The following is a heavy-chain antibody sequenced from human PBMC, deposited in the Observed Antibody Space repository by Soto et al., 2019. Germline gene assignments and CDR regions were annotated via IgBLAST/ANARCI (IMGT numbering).Heavy chain of an antibody. D-gene: IGHD3-9*01. V-gene: IGHV4-59*08. CDR1: GGSISSYY. J-gene: IGHJ4*02. Sequence: SETLSLTCTVSGGSISSYYWSWIRQPPGKGLDWIGYIYYSGSTYYNPSLKSRVTISVDTSKNQFSLKLSSVTAADTAVYYCARAFDILTRYYFDYWGQGTLVTVSS. CDR2: IYYSGST. CDR3: ARAFDILTRYYFDY.